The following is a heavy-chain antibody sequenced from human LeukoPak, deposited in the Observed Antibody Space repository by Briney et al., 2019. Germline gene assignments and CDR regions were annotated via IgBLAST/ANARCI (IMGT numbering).Heavy chain of an antibody. CDR1: GGSFSGYY. V-gene: IGHV4-34*01. J-gene: IGHJ3*02. CDR2: INHSGST. D-gene: IGHD1-26*01. Sequence: PSETLSLTCAVYGGSFSGYYWSWIRQPPGKGLEWIGEINHSGSTNYNPSLKSRVTISVDTSKNQFSLKLSSVTAADTAVYYCAREFLVGAPLAGRRAFDIWGQGTMVTVSS. CDR3: AREFLVGAPLAGRRAFDI.